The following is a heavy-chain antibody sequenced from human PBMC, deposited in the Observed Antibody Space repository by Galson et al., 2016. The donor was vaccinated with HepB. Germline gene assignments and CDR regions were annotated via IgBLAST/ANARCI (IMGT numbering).Heavy chain of an antibody. CDR3: AKIFGISSSRSYGMDV. CDR2: ITSSGGST. J-gene: IGHJ6*02. D-gene: IGHD6-6*01. Sequence: SLRLSCAASGFTFMRDVMSWVRQAPGKGLEWVSSITSSGGSTYYADSVKGRFTISRDNAKNTLYLQMNSLRAEDTAVYYCAKIFGISSSRSYGMDVWGQGTTVTVSS. CDR1: GFTFMRDV. V-gene: IGHV3-23*01.